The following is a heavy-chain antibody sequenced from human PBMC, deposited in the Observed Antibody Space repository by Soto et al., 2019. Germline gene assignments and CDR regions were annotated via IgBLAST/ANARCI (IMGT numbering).Heavy chain of an antibody. CDR2: IVVGSGHT. J-gene: IGHJ6*02. CDR3: AAASSTSGGYYGMDV. CDR1: GFTFTSAA. V-gene: IGHV1-58*02. D-gene: IGHD2-2*01. Sequence: SVKLSCKASGFTFTSAAMQWVRQTSGQRLEWIEWIVVGSGHTNYAQKFQERVTITRDMSTSTAYMELRSLRSEDTAVYYCAAASSTSGGYYGMDVWGQGTMVTVSS.